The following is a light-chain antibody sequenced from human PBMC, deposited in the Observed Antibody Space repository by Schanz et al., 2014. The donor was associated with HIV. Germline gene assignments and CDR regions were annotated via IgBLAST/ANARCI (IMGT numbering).Light chain of an antibody. V-gene: IGLV1-40*01. CDR2: DNT. J-gene: IGLJ3*02. CDR1: SSNIGADYD. CDR3: GTWDSSLSAGV. Sequence: QSLLAQPPSVSGAPGQRVTISCTGSSSNIGADYDVHWYQLLPGTAPKLLIFDNTNRPSGVPARFSGSKSGTSATLGITGLQTGDEADYYCGTWDSSLSAGVFGGGTKPTVL.